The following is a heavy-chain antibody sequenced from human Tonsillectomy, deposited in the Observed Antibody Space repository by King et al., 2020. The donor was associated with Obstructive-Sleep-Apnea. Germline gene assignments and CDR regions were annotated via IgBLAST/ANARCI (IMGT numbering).Heavy chain of an antibody. Sequence: VQLVESGGGVVQPGRSLRLSCAASGFTFSSYGMHWVRQAPGKGLEWVAVISYDGSNKYYADSVKGRFTISRDNSKNTRYLQMNSLRAEDTAVYYCWAGTTSSYDAFDIWGQGTMVTVSS. D-gene: IGHD1-1*01. CDR2: ISYDGSNK. CDR1: GFTFSSYG. V-gene: IGHV3-30*03. J-gene: IGHJ3*02. CDR3: WAGTTSSYDAFDI.